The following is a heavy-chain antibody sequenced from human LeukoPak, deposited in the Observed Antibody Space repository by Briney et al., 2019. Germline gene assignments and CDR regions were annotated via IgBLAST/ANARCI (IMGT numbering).Heavy chain of an antibody. D-gene: IGHD4-17*01. J-gene: IGHJ4*02. Sequence: SETLSLTCTVSGGSISTYYWSWIRQPAGKGLEWIGRIYSSGSTNYNPSLRSRVTMSVDMSRNQFSLKVSSVTAADTAVYYCARVGYGDYYFDYWGQGALVTVSS. V-gene: IGHV4-4*07. CDR3: ARVGYGDYYFDY. CDR1: GGSISTYY. CDR2: IYSSGST.